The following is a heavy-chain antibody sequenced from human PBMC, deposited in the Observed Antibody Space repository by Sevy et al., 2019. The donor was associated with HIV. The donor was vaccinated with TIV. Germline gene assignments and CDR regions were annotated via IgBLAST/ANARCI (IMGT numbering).Heavy chain of an antibody. CDR2: ITTGGDT. CDR3: AKIGYNYRNYYYGMDV. CDR1: GFIFSSSA. Sequence: GGCLRLSCAASGFIFSSSAMRWVRQAPGKGLEWVSSITTGGDTYYADSVKGRFTISRDNSKNTLSLQMNSLRAEDTAVYYCAKIGYNYRNYYYGMDVWGQGTTVTVSS. J-gene: IGHJ6*02. V-gene: IGHV3-23*01. D-gene: IGHD5-18*01.